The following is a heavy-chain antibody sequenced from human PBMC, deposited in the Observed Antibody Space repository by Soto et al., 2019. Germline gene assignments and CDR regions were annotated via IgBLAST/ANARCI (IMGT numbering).Heavy chain of an antibody. CDR1: GFTFSSYG. CDR3: ARPYYYDSSGFYFDY. Sequence: QVQLVESGGGVVQPGRSLRLSCAASGFTFSSYGMHWVRQAPGKGLEWVAVIWYDGSNKYYADSVKGRFTISRDDSKNRLYLQMNSLRAEDTAVYYCARPYYYDSSGFYFDYWGQGTLVTVSS. V-gene: IGHV3-33*01. CDR2: IWYDGSNK. D-gene: IGHD3-22*01. J-gene: IGHJ4*02.